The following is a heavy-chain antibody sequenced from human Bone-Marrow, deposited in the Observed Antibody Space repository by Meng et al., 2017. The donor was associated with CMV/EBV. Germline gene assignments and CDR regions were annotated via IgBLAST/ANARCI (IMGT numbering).Heavy chain of an antibody. CDR2: ISSSGSTI. CDR1: GFTFSSYA. D-gene: IGHD5-18*01. Sequence: GESLKISCAASGFTFSSYAMSWIRQAPGKGLEWVSYISSSGSTIYYADSVKGRFTISRDNAKNSLYLQMNSLRAEDTAVYYCARDTAMVRSLDYWGQGTLVTVSS. CDR3: ARDTAMVRSLDY. J-gene: IGHJ4*02. V-gene: IGHV3-11*01.